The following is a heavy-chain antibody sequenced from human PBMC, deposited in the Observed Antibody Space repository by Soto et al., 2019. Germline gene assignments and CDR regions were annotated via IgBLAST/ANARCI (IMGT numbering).Heavy chain of an antibody. CDR3: TRQFDRLTYGGVY. CDR1: GFSFSGSS. Sequence: EVQLVESGGDLVQPGGSLKLSCAASGFSFSGSSMHWVRQASGKGLEWVGRIRSKADKYETAYAASVKGRFTISRDDSKPTAYLQMTSLKSEDTAVYYCTRQFDRLTYGGVYWGQGTLVTVSS. CDR2: IRSKADKYET. J-gene: IGHJ4*02. V-gene: IGHV3-73*02. D-gene: IGHD3-16*01.